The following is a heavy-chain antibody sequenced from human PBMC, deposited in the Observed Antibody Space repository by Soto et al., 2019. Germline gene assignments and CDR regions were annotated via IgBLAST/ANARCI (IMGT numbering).Heavy chain of an antibody. J-gene: IGHJ6*02. Sequence: SGPTLVNPTQTLTLTCTFSGFSLSSSGVGVGWIRQPPGKSLEWLAVLYFNGDRRRSPSLENRLTIAKDTSKNQVILTMTNMDPVDTATYYCIYRRAAYDYHGLDVWGQGTTGTV. CDR3: IYRRAAYDYHGLDV. D-gene: IGHD6-25*01. CDR2: LYFNGDR. CDR1: GFSLSSSGVG. V-gene: IGHV2-5*01.